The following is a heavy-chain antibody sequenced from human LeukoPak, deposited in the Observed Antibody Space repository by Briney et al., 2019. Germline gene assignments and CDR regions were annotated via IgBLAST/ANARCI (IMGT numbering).Heavy chain of an antibody. Sequence: GGSLRLSCAASGFTVSSNYMTWVHQAPGKGLEWVSVIYSGGSTYYADSVKGRFTISRDNSKNTLYLQMNSLRAEDTAVYYCARWVSSGRPFYYYYYMDVWGKGTTVTVSS. CDR2: IYSGGST. CDR3: ARWVSSGRPFYYYYYMDV. CDR1: GFTVSSNY. V-gene: IGHV3-66*02. J-gene: IGHJ6*03. D-gene: IGHD3-22*01.